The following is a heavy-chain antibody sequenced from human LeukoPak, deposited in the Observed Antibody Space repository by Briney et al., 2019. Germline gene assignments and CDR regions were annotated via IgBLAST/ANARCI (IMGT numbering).Heavy chain of an antibody. Sequence: GGSLRLSCAASGFTFSSYAMSWVRQAPGKGLEWVSAISGSGGSTYYADSVKGRFTISRDNSKNTLYLQMNSLRAEDTAVYYCAKDLLDYGDDSNWSDPWGQGTLVTVSS. CDR3: AKDLLDYGDDSNWSDP. D-gene: IGHD4-17*01. J-gene: IGHJ5*02. CDR2: ISGSGGST. CDR1: GFTFSSYA. V-gene: IGHV3-23*01.